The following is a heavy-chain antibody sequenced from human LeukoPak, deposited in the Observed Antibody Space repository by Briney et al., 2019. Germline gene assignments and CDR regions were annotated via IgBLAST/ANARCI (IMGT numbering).Heavy chain of an antibody. CDR2: IRYDESNK. V-gene: IGHV3-30*02. D-gene: IGHD4-11*01. CDR1: GFTFSSYG. J-gene: IGHJ4*02. Sequence: PGGSLRLSCAASGFTFSSYGMHWVRQAPGKGLEWVAFIRYDESNKYYADSVKGRFTISRDNAKNSLDLQMSSLRADDTALYYCARSKIDYWGQGTLVTVSS. CDR3: ARSKIDY.